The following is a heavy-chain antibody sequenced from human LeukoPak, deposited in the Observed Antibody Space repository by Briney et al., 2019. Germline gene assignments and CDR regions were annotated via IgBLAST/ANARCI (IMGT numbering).Heavy chain of an antibody. CDR1: GYTFTGYY. Sequence: ASVKVSCKASGYTFTGYYMHWVRQAPGQGLEWMGWINPNSGGTNYAQKLQGRVTMTTDTSTSTAYMELRSLTSDDTAVYYCARVRDCSSPTNCPYSSSYYYYYMDAWGKGTTVTISS. CDR2: INPNSGGT. J-gene: IGHJ6*03. CDR3: ARVRDCSSPTNCPYSSSYYYYYMDA. V-gene: IGHV1-2*02. D-gene: IGHD2-2*01.